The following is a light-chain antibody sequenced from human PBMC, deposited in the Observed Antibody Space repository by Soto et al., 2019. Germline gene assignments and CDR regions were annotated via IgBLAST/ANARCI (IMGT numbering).Light chain of an antibody. V-gene: IGKV3-15*01. J-gene: IGKJ5*01. CDR2: ASY. CDR1: ESVNNN. Sequence: IVLTQSPATLSVSPWASATLSCRASESVNNNLAWYQQKPGQAPRLLIYASYTRAAGFPARFSGSRSGTEFTLTISSLQSEDSAVYYCQHYNNRPLTCGQGTRLEIK. CDR3: QHYNNRPLT.